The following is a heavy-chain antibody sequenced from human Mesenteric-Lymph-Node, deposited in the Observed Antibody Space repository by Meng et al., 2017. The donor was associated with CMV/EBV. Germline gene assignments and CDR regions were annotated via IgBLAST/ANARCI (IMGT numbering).Heavy chain of an antibody. D-gene: IGHD3-3*01. CDR2: INHSGGT. Sequence: GSFSGYYWSWLRQPPGKGLEWIGEINHSGGTNYNPSLKSRVTISVDTSKNQLSLRLSSMTAADTAVYYCARGYYDLWSSFSENWFDPWGQGTLVTVSS. J-gene: IGHJ5*02. CDR3: ARGYYDLWSSFSENWFDP. CDR1: GSFSGYY. V-gene: IGHV4-34*01.